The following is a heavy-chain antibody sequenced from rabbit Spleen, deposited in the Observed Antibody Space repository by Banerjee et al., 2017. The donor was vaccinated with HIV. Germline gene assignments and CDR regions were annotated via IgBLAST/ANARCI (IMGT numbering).Heavy chain of an antibody. D-gene: IGHD6-1*01. J-gene: IGHJ6*01. CDR2: INIVTGKD. V-gene: IGHV1S45*01. Sequence: QEQLVESGGGLVKPEGSLKLSCTASGFSFSNKAVMCWVRQAPGKGLEWIACINIVTGKDVYATWAKGRFIMSRTSSTTVTLQMTSLTAADTATYFCARGFYADGYGYDLWGQGTLVTVS. CDR3: ARGFYADGYGYDL. CDR1: GFSFSNKAV.